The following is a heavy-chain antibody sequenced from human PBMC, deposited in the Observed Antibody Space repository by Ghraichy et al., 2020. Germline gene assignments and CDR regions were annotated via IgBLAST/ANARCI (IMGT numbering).Heavy chain of an antibody. V-gene: IGHV4-59*01. J-gene: IGHJ4*02. CDR1: GGSISYYY. CDR3: ARDLELGY. CDR2: IYYSGST. Sequence: SETLSLTCTVSGGSISYYYWSWIRQPPGKGLEWIGFIYYSGSTNYNPSLKSRVTISVDTSKNQFSLRLNSVTAADTAVYYCARDLELGYWGQGTLVTVSS. D-gene: IGHD1-7*01.